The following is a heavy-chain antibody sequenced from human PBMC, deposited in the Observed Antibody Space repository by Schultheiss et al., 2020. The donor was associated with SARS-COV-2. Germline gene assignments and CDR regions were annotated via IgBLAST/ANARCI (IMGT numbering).Heavy chain of an antibody. CDR3: ASYSSSSNWFDP. J-gene: IGHJ5*02. CDR2: IYHSGST. CDR1: GGSISSGDYY. Sequence: SETLSLTCAVSGGSISSGDYYWSWIRQHPGKGLEWIGYIYHSGSTNYNPSPKSRVTISVDTSKNQFSLKLSSVAAADTAVYYCASYSSSSNWFDPWGQGTLVTVSS. D-gene: IGHD6-6*01. V-gene: IGHV4-30-4*01.